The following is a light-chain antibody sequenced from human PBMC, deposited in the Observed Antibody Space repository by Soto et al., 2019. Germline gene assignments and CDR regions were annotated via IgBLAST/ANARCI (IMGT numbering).Light chain of an antibody. Sequence: EIVMTQSPATLSVSPGERATLSCRASQSVSSNLAWYQQKPGQAPRLLIYGASTRATGIPARLCGRWSGTESAHTVSILHSEDLAVYYCHYHCKWQFTFSQVTKLDIK. V-gene: IGKV3-15*01. CDR2: GAS. J-gene: IGKJ2*01. CDR1: QSVSSN. CDR3: HYHCKWQFT.